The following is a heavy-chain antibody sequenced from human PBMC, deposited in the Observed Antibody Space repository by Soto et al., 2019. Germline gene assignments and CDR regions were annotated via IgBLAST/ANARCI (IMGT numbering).Heavy chain of an antibody. Sequence: QVQLVQSEAEVKKPGASVKVSCKASGYTFTSYGISWVRQAPGQGLEWMGWISAYNGNTNYAQKLQGRVTMTTDTSTSTAYMELRSLRSDDTAVYYCARLHYYGSGSYGGYYYGMDVWGQGTTVTVSS. J-gene: IGHJ6*02. D-gene: IGHD3-10*01. CDR1: GYTFTSYG. CDR2: ISAYNGNT. CDR3: ARLHYYGSGSYGGYYYGMDV. V-gene: IGHV1-18*01.